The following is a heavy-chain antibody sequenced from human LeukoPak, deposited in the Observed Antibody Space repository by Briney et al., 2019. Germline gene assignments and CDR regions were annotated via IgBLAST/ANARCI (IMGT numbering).Heavy chain of an antibody. Sequence: ASVKVSCKASGYTFTGYYMHWVRQAPGQGLEWMGWINPNSGGTNYAQKFQGRVTMTRDTSISTAYMELSSLRSEDTAVYYCARSQFNHRQYYYDSKRDYYYYYMDVWGKGTTVTISS. D-gene: IGHD3-22*01. CDR1: GYTFTGYY. CDR3: ARSQFNHRQYYYDSKRDYYYYYMDV. V-gene: IGHV1-2*02. J-gene: IGHJ6*03. CDR2: INPNSGGT.